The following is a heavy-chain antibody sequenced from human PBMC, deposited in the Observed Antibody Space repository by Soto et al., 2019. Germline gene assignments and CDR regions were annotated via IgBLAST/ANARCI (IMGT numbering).Heavy chain of an antibody. V-gene: IGHV3-21*01. D-gene: IGHD3-9*01. CDR1: GFTFRSYS. Sequence: GGSLRLSCAASGFTFRSYSMNWVRQAPGEGLEWVSSISSSSSYIYYADSVKGRFTISRDNAKNSLYLQVNSLRAEDTAVYYCARDLHYDILTGYSMDVWGKGTTVTVSS. J-gene: IGHJ6*03. CDR3: ARDLHYDILTGYSMDV. CDR2: ISSSSSYI.